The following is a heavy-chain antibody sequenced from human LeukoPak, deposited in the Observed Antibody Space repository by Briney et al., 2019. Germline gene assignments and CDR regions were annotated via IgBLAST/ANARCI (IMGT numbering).Heavy chain of an antibody. CDR2: ISYDGSNK. CDR3: ARDHTSNDILTGCHHY. CDR1: GFTFSSYA. D-gene: IGHD3-9*01. Sequence: QPGRSLRLSCAASGFTFSSYAMHWVRQAPGKGLEWVAVISYDGSNKYYADSVKGRFTISRDNSKNTLYLQMNSLRAEDTAVYYCARDHTSNDILTGCHHYWGQGTLVTVSS. J-gene: IGHJ4*02. V-gene: IGHV3-30-3*01.